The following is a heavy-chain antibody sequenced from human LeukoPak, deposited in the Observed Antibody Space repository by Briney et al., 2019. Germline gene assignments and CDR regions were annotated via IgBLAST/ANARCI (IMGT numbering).Heavy chain of an antibody. CDR2: FDPEDGET. V-gene: IGHV1-24*01. CDR1: GYTLTELS. D-gene: IGHD5-12*01. Sequence: ASVKVSCKVSGYTLTELSMHWVRQAPGKGLEWMGGFDPEDGETIYAQKFQGRVTMTEDTSTDTAYVELSSLRSEDTAAYYCATEQTSGYSGYDRLFDYWGQGTLVAVSS. J-gene: IGHJ4*02. CDR3: ATEQTSGYSGYDRLFDY.